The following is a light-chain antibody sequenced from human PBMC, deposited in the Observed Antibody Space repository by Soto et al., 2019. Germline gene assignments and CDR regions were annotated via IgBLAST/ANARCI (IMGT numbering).Light chain of an antibody. CDR1: NSDVGAFNY. V-gene: IGLV2-14*03. CDR2: EVS. CDR3: GSYTDSSTRV. Sequence: QSALTQPASVSGSPGQSIAITCTGTNSDVGAFNYVSWYQQHPDKAPKLMIYEVSNRPSGVSNRFSGSKSVNTATLTISGLQTEDEADYYCGSYTDSSTRVCGGGTKVTVL. J-gene: IGLJ1*01.